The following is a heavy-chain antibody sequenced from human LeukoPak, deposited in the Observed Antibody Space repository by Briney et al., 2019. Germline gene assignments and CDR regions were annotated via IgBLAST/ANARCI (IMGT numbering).Heavy chain of an antibody. CDR1: GGSISSGSYY. CDR3: ARTYCSSTSCYPGGPNWFDP. J-gene: IGHJ5*02. Sequence: PSETLSLTCTVSGGSISSGSYYWSWIRQPAGKGLEWIGRIYTSGSTNYNPSLKSRVTISVDTSKNQFSLKLSSVTAADTAVYYCARTYCSSTSCYPGGPNWFDPWGQGTLVTVSS. V-gene: IGHV4-61*02. D-gene: IGHD2-2*01. CDR2: IYTSGST.